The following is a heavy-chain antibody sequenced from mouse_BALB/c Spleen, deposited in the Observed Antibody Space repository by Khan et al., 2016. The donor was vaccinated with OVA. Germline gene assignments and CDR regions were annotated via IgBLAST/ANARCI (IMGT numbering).Heavy chain of an antibody. D-gene: IGHD2-3*01. CDR1: GFTLSRYA. CDR2: ISSGGTYT. J-gene: IGHJ4*01. V-gene: IGHV5-9-3*01. CDR3: ARSDGYYGRGAMDY. Sequence: DVKLVESGGGLVKPGGSLKVSCAVSGFTLSRYAMSWVRQTPEKRLEWVATISSGGTYTYYPDSVKGRFTISRDNAENTLYLQMSSWRSEDTAMYYCARSDGYYGRGAMDYWGQGTSVTVSS.